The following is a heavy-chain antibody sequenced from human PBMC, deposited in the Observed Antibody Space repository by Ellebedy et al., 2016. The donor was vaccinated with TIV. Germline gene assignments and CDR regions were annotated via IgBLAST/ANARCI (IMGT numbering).Heavy chain of an antibody. CDR3: ARAGGFSDFVVLDVAPRWFDP. CDR2: IYYGGST. CDR1: GGSIRSSSYY. Sequence: MPSETLSLTCTVSGGSIRSSSYYWGWIRQPPGKGLEWIGSIYYGGSTYYNPSLESRVTISGDTSRNQFSLQVTSVTAADTAVYYCARAGGFSDFVVLDVAPRWFDPWGQGILVTVFS. V-gene: IGHV4-39*02. D-gene: IGHD2-21*01. J-gene: IGHJ5*02.